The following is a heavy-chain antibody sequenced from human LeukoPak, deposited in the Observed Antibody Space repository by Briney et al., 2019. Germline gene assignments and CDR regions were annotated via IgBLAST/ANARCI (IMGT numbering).Heavy chain of an antibody. CDR2: IRSKAYGGTT. CDR3: TREGFVVVPAGTAYYMDV. J-gene: IGHJ6*03. V-gene: IGHV3-49*03. D-gene: IGHD2-2*01. Sequence: GGSLRLSCTASGFTFGDYAMSWFRQAPGKGLEWVGFIRSKAYGGTTEYAASVKGRFTISRDDSKSIAYLQMNSLKTEDTAVYYCTREGFVVVPAGTAYYMDVWGKGTTVTVSS. CDR1: GFTFGDYA.